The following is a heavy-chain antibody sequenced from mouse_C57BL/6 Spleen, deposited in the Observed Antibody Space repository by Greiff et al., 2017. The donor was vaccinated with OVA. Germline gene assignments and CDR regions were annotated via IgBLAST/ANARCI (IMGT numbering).Heavy chain of an antibody. J-gene: IGHJ3*01. D-gene: IGHD2-5*01. Sequence: EVQLQESGPGLVKPSQSLSLTCSVTGYSITSGYYWNWIRQFPGNKLEWMGYISYDGSNNYNPSLKNRISITRDTSKNQFFLKLNSVTTEDTATYYCARGDYSNYEPAWFAYWGQGTLVTVSA. CDR1: GYSITSGYY. V-gene: IGHV3-6*01. CDR2: ISYDGSN. CDR3: ARGDYSNYEPAWFAY.